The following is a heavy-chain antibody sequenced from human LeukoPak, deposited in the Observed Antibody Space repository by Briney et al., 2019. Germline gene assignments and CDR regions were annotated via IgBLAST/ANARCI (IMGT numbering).Heavy chain of an antibody. D-gene: IGHD6-13*01. CDR1: GGSISSSNYF. J-gene: IGHJ3*02. CDR3: ARDVGKAGAANAFDI. CDR2: IYYSGST. V-gene: IGHV4-39*07. Sequence: SGTLSLTCTVSGGSISSSNYFWGWIRQPPGKGLEWIGSIYYSGSTYYNPSLKSRVTISVDKSKNQFSLKLSSATAADTAVYYCARDVGKAGAANAFDIWGQGTMVTVSS.